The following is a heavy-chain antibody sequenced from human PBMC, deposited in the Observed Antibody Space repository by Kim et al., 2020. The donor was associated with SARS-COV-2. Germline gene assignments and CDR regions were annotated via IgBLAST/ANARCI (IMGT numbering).Heavy chain of an antibody. D-gene: IGHD1-1*01. CDR3: ERRKFTSGWYYVDD. V-gene: IGHV3-74*01. J-gene: IGHJ4*02. Sequence: YAESVKSRCTSSRDKAKNTLYLQMNSMRAEDTAVYYCERRKFTSGWYYVDDWGQGNLVTVSS.